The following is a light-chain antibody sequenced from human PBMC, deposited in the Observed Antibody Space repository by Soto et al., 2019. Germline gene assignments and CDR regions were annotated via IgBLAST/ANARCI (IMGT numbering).Light chain of an antibody. CDR1: SSNLGNNA. CDR3: AAWDDDLRGPV. Sequence: QSVLTQPPSASGTPGQTATISCSGSSSNLGNNAVNWYQQLPGTAPKLLISSNNQRPSGVPDRCSGSTSGTSVFLAISGLQSEDEADYYCAAWDDDLRGPVFGGGTKLTVL. V-gene: IGLV1-44*01. J-gene: IGLJ2*01. CDR2: SNN.